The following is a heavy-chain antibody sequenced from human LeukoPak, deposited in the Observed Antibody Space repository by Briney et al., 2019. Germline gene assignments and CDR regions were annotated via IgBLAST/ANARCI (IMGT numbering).Heavy chain of an antibody. CDR3: ARDDEYSSSSPPH. V-gene: IGHV1-2*02. D-gene: IGHD6-6*01. Sequence: GASVKVSCKAFGYTFTGYYMHWVRQAPGQGLEWMGWINPNSGGTNYAQKFQGRVTMTRDTSISTAYMELSRLRSDDTAVYYCARDDEYSSSSPPHWGQGTLVTVSS. CDR1: GYTFTGYY. CDR2: INPNSGGT. J-gene: IGHJ4*02.